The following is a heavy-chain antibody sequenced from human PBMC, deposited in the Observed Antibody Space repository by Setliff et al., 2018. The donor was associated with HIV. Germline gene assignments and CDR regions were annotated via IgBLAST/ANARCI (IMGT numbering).Heavy chain of an antibody. D-gene: IGHD4-17*01. J-gene: IGHJ4*02. Sequence: SGPTLVNPTQTLTLTCTFSGFSLSTTAMRVTWVRQPPGKALEWLARIDWEDDKFYSTSLKTRLSISKDTSKNQVVLTMTSVDPEDTATYYCAHRAYYGEFGFWGQGTQVTVSS. CDR3: AHRAYYGEFGF. CDR1: GFSLSTTAMR. CDR2: IDWEDDK. V-gene: IGHV2-70*12.